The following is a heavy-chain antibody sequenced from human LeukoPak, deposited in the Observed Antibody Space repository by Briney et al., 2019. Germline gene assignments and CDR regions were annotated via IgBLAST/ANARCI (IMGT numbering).Heavy chain of an antibody. J-gene: IGHJ4*02. Sequence: GGSLRLSCAASGFSFSSYWVTWVRQAPGKGLEWVANINQDVSELYYVDSVEGRFTISRDNAKNSLYLQMNSLRAEDTAVYYCARDNTPAVDYWGQGTLVTVSS. V-gene: IGHV3-7*01. CDR2: INQDVSEL. CDR1: GFSFSSYW. D-gene: IGHD2-2*01. CDR3: ARDNTPAVDY.